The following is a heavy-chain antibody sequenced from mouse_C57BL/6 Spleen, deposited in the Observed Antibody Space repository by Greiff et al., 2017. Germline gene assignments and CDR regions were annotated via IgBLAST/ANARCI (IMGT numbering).Heavy chain of an antibody. D-gene: IGHD1-1*01. Sequence: VQLQQSGPGLVQPSQSLSITCTVSGFSLTSYGVHWVRQSPGKGLEWLGVIWRGGSTDYNAACMSRLSITKDNSKSQVFFKMNSLQADDTAIYYCVGDSSLYAMDYWGQGTSVTVSS. CDR2: IWRGGST. J-gene: IGHJ4*01. CDR3: VGDSSLYAMDY. V-gene: IGHV2-5*01. CDR1: GFSLTSYG.